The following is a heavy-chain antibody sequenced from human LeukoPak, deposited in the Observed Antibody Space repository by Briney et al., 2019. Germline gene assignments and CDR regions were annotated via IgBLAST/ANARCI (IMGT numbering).Heavy chain of an antibody. CDR3: AREGHTSGYCGTFDV. D-gene: IGHD3-22*01. CDR1: GIAFSDSI. CDR2: MSYDGFSK. V-gene: IGHV3-30*04. J-gene: IGHJ3*01. Sequence: GGSLRLSCVASGIAFSDSIMHWVRQAPGKGLEWVSAMSYDGFSKYYADSMKGRLTISRDDSKNTVYLQMKSLRPEDTAVYYCAREGHTSGYCGTFDVWGQGTTVAVS.